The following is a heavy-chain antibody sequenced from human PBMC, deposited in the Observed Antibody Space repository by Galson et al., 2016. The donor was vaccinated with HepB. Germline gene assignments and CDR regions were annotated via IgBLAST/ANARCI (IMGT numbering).Heavy chain of an antibody. CDR2: IYPGDSDA. CDR3: ARVVTMTGTPFDA. D-gene: IGHD3-9*01. V-gene: IGHV5-51*01. Sequence: QSGAEVKKPGESLRISCTGSGSSSTTHWIGWVRQMPGKGLEWVGLIYPGDSDAKYSPSFEGQVTMSADMSTNTAYLQWSSLKASDAAIYYCARVVTMTGTPFDAWGQGTLVTVSS. J-gene: IGHJ4*02. CDR1: GSSSTTHW.